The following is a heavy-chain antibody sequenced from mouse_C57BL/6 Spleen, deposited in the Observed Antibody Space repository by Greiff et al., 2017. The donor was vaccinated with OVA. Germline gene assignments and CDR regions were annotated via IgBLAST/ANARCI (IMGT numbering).Heavy chain of an antibody. V-gene: IGHV1-53*01. CDR3: TRSHYYGNSTDY. Sequence: VQLQQPGADLVKPGASVKLSCTASGFTFRSYWMHWVKQRPGQGLEWIGNINPSNGDTNYNEKFKSKATLTGDKTSSTAYLQLSSLTSEDSAIYYCTRSHYYGNSTDYWGQGTTVTVSS. D-gene: IGHD2-1*01. CDR2: INPSNGDT. J-gene: IGHJ2*01. CDR1: GFTFRSYW.